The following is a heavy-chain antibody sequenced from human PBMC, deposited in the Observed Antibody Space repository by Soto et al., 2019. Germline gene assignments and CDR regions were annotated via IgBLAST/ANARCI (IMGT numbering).Heavy chain of an antibody. CDR3: ARGMLRSGNYFDY. J-gene: IGHJ4*02. D-gene: IGHD3-16*01. CDR1: GFTFSSYS. V-gene: IGHV3-21*01. CDR2: ISSSSSYI. Sequence: VPLVESGGGLVKPGGSLRLSCAASGFTFSSYSMNWVRQAPGKGLEWVSSISSSSSYIYYADSVKGRFTISRDNAKNSLYLQMNSLRAEDTAVYYCARGMLRSGNYFDYWGQGTLVTVSS.